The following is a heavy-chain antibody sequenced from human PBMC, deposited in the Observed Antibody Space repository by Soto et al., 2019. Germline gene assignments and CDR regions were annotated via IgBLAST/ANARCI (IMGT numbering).Heavy chain of an antibody. CDR2: NYHSGTT. CDR3: VREAYIGYGHAIDH. V-gene: IGHV4-59*01. CDR1: GVTISTYY. Sequence: QVQLKESGPGLVNPSETLSLTCAVSGVTISTYYWSWIRQPPGKGLEWIGYNYHSGTTNYNPSLKSRVTISVDTSKHQFSLRLTSVTAADTAIYYCVREAYIGYGHAIDHWGQGILFTVSS. D-gene: IGHD5-12*01. J-gene: IGHJ4*02.